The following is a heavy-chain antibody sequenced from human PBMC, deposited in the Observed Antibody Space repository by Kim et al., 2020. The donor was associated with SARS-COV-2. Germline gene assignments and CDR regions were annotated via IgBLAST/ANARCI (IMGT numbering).Heavy chain of an antibody. CDR3: ARDHEAYCGGDCYQ. V-gene: IGHV1-69*04. D-gene: IGHD2-21*02. Sequence: SVKVSCKASGGTFSSYAISWVRQAPGQGLEWMGRIIPILGIANYAQKFQGRVTITADKSTSTAYMELSSLRSEDTAVYYCARDHEAYCGGDCYQWGQGTLVTVSS. CDR2: IIPILGIA. J-gene: IGHJ4*02. CDR1: GGTFSSYA.